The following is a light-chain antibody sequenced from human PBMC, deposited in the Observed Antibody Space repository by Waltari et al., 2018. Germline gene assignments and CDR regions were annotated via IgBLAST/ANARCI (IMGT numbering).Light chain of an antibody. Sequence: QPVLTQPPSASASLGASFTLTCTLSSGSSNYKVDWYQQRQGKGPRFGMRVGTGGIGGAEGGEVPERFSVSGSGLNRFLTIKNIQEEDESDYHCGTEHGSGSTFVYVFGPGTKVTVL. CDR3: GTEHGSGSTFVYV. V-gene: IGLV9-49*01. CDR2: VGTGGIGG. CDR1: SGSSNYK. J-gene: IGLJ1*01.